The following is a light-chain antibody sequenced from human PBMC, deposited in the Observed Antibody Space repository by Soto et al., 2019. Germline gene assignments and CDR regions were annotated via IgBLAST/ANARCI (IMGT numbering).Light chain of an antibody. Sequence: EIVMTQSTATLSVSPGERATLSCRASQSVSSNLAWYQQKPGQAPRLLFYGASTRATGIPARFSGSGSVTAFTLTISSLQSEDFAVYYCQQYNNWPLTFGGGTKVAIK. CDR1: QSVSSN. CDR2: GAS. J-gene: IGKJ4*01. CDR3: QQYNNWPLT. V-gene: IGKV3-15*01.